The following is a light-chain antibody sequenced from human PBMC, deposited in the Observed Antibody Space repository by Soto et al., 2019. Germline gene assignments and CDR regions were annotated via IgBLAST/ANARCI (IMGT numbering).Light chain of an antibody. CDR3: QSYDSSLSGYV. CDR1: SSNIVAGYD. CDR2: GNS. V-gene: IGLV1-40*01. J-gene: IGLJ1*01. Sequence: QPILTEPPCMSGAPGQRDTISCTGSSSNIVAGYDVHWYQQLPGTAPKLLIYGNSNRPSGVPDRFSGSKSGTSASLAITGLQAEDEADYYCQSYDSSLSGYVFGTGTKVTVL.